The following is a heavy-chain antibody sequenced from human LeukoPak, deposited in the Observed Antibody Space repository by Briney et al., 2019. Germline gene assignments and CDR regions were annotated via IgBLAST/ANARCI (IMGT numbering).Heavy chain of an antibody. Sequence: GGSLRLSCAASGFTFSTSAMNWVRQAPGRGLEWVSSISPTGGAIFYADSLRGRFTISRDDAKNSLYLQMNSLRAEDTAVYYCARERLNYYDSSGPFDYWGQGTLVTVSS. V-gene: IGHV3-21*01. D-gene: IGHD3-22*01. CDR3: ARERLNYYDSSGPFDY. CDR2: ISPTGGAI. J-gene: IGHJ4*02. CDR1: GFTFSTSA.